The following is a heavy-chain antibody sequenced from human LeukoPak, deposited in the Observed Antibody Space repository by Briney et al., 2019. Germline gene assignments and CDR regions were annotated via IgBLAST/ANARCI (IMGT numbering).Heavy chain of an antibody. CDR1: GGTFSGYY. CDR2: INHSGST. J-gene: IGHJ4*02. Sequence: SETLSLTCAVYGGTFSGYYWSWIRQPPGKGLEWIGEINHSGSTNYNPSLKSRATISVDTSKNQFSLKLSSVTAADTAVYYCARTARTYGSGSYYIGWGQGTLVTVSS. CDR3: ARTARTYGSGSYYIG. V-gene: IGHV4-34*01. D-gene: IGHD3-10*01.